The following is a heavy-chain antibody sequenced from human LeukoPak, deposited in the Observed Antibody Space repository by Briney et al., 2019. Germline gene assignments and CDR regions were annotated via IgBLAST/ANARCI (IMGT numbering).Heavy chain of an antibody. D-gene: IGHD4-11*01. CDR2: ISSSSSYI. V-gene: IGHV3-21*01. CDR3: ASTVSGYFDY. Sequence: GGSLRLSCAASGFTFSSYSMNWVRQAPGKGLEWVSSISSSSSYIYYSDSVKGRFTISRDNAKNSLYLQMNSLRAEDTAVYYCASTVSGYFDYWGQGTLVTVSS. CDR1: GFTFSSYS. J-gene: IGHJ4*02.